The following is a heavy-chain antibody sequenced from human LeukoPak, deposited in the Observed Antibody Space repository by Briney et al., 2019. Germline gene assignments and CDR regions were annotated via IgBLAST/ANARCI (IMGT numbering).Heavy chain of an antibody. CDR2: IYYSGST. V-gene: IGHV4-31*03. CDR1: GGSISSGGYY. D-gene: IGHD1-26*01. J-gene: IGHJ4*02. CDR3: ARAWELLRRIDY. Sequence: SETLSLTCTVSGGSISSGGYYWGWVRQHPGRGLEWLGYIYYSGSTYYNPSLKSRVTISVDTSKNQFSLKLSSVTAADTAVYYCARAWELLRRIDYWGQGTLVTVSS.